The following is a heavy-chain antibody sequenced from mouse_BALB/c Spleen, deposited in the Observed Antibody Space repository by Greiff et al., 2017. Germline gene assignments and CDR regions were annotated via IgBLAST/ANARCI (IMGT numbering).Heavy chain of an antibody. V-gene: IGHV14-4*02. CDR1: GFNIKDYY. J-gene: IGHJ3*01. Sequence: EVKLQESGAELVRSGASVKLSCTASGFNIKDYYMHWVKQRPEQGLEWIGWIDPENGDTEYAPKFQGKATMTADTSSNTAYLQLSSLTSEDTAVYYCNACYGSSYEAYWGQGTLVTVSA. CDR3: NACYGSSYEAY. CDR2: IDPENGDT. D-gene: IGHD1-1*01.